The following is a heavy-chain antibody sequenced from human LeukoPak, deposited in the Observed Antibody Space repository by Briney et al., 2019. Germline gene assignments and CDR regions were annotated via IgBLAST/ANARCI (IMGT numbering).Heavy chain of an antibody. CDR3: ARDRADYGGYMDV. V-gene: IGHV4-59*12. Sequence: SETLSLTCTVSGGSISSYYWSWIRQPPGKGLEWIGYIYYSGSTYYNPSLKSRVTISVDTSKNQFSLKLSSVTAADTAVYYCARDRADYGGYMDVWGKGTTVTVSS. CDR1: GGSISSYY. CDR2: IYYSGST. D-gene: IGHD3-16*01. J-gene: IGHJ6*03.